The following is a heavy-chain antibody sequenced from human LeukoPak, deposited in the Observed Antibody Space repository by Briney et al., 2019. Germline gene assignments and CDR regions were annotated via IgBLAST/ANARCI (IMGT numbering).Heavy chain of an antibody. CDR3: AGSNGYYYYMDL. CDR2: INSNGGTT. J-gene: IGHJ6*03. V-gene: IGHV3-64*02. Sequence: GGSLRLSCVASGFTFSSFPMHWVRQAPGKGLELLSAINSNGGTTYYADSVKGRFIISRDNSKNTLHLQMGSLRVEDTAVYYCAGSNGYYYYMDLWGKGTTVTVSS. D-gene: IGHD6-25*01. CDR1: GFTFSSFP.